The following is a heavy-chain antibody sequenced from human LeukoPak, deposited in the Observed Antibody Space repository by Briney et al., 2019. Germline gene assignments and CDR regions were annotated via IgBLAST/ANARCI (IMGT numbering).Heavy chain of an antibody. J-gene: IGHJ4*01. V-gene: IGHV4-34*01. Sequence: PSETLSPTCAVYGGSFSGYYWSWIRQPPGKGLEWIGEINRSGSTNYNPSLKSRVTISVDTSKNQFSLKLSSVTAADTAVYYWARVRASSIAARQPHFAYWGQRTLVTASS. CDR1: GGSFSGYY. CDR3: ARVRASSIAARQPHFAY. CDR2: INRSGST. D-gene: IGHD6-6*01.